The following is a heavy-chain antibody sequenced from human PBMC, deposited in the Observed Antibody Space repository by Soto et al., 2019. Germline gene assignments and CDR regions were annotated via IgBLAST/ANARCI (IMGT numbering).Heavy chain of an antibody. CDR2: IFSNDEK. CDR1: GFSLSNARMG. D-gene: IGHD1-26*01. J-gene: IGHJ5*02. CDR3: ARIVVGATLDNWFDP. V-gene: IGHV2-26*01. Sequence: QVTLKESGPVLVKPTETLTLTCTVSGFSLSNARMGVSWIRQPPGQALEWLAHIFSNDEKSYSTSLKSRLTISKDTSKSQVVLTMTNMDPVDTATYYCARIVVGATLDNWFDPWGQGTLVTVSS.